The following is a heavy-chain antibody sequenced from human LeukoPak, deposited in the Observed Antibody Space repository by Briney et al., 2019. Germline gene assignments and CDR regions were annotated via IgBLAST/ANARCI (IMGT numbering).Heavy chain of an antibody. V-gene: IGHV3-7*01. J-gene: IGHJ4*02. CDR1: GFTFSSYW. CDR3: ASELISYDSSQFDY. Sequence: GGSLRLSCAASGFTFSSYWMSWVRQAPGKGLEWVANIKQDGSEKYYVDSVKGRFTISRDNAKNSLYLQMNSLRAEDTAVYYCASELISYDSSQFDYWGQGTLVTVSS. D-gene: IGHD3-22*01. CDR2: IKQDGSEK.